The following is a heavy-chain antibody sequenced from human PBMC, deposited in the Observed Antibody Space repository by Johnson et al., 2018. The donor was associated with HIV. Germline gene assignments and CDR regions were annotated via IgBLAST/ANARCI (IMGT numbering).Heavy chain of an antibody. CDR1: GFTFSRYW. V-gene: IGHV3-15*01. D-gene: IGHD6-13*01. J-gene: IGHJ3*01. Sequence: VQLVESGGGLVQPGGSLRVSCAASGFTFSRYWMSWVRQAPGKGLEWVGRIKSPGAGGTIDYAAPVKDKFTIPRDDSKNTLYLQMNSLKTEDTAVYYCTTDRGSSWYPPDAFDFWGQGTLVTVSS. CDR3: TTDRGSSWYPPDAFDF. CDR2: IKSPGAGGTI.